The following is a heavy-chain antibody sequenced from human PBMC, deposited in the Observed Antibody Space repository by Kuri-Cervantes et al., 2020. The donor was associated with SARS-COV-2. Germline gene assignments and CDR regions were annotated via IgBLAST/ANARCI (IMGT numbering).Heavy chain of an antibody. D-gene: IGHD5-18*01. J-gene: IGHJ5*02. CDR3: ARKESTAMTPFDP. V-gene: IGHV4-28*01. CDR1: GYSISSSNW. Sequence: SETLSLICAVSGYSISSSNWWGWIRQRPGKGLEWIGYIYYDGTTYYNPSLKSRVTMSVDTSKNEFSLNLSSVTAVDTALYYCARKESTAMTPFDPWGQGTLVTVSS. CDR2: IYYDGTT.